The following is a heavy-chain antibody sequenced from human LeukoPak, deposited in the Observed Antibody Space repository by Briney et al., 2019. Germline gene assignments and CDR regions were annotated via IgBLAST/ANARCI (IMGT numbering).Heavy chain of an antibody. J-gene: IGHJ4*02. CDR2: IYYTGST. D-gene: IGHD3-22*01. Sequence: SETLSLTCTVSGASISSTSHYWGWIRQPPGKGLEWVGSIYYTGSTYQNPSLKSRVTVSLDMSKNQFSLKLSSVTAADTAVYYCARDRYYYDTSGSIRFDYWGQGTLVTASS. CDR3: ARDRYYYDTSGSIRFDY. CDR1: GASISSTSHY. V-gene: IGHV4-39*07.